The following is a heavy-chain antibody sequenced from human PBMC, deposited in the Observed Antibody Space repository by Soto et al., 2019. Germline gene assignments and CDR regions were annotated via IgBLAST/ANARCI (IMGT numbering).Heavy chain of an antibody. CDR3: ARDGDAALDPFDY. V-gene: IGHV3-21*01. D-gene: IGHD6-25*01. Sequence: GGSLRLSCAASGFTFSSYWVHWVRQVPGKGLVWVSSISSSSYIYYADSVKGRFTISRDNAKNSLYLQMNSLRAEDTAVYYCARDGDAALDPFDYWGQGTLVTVSS. J-gene: IGHJ4*02. CDR1: GFTFSSYW. CDR2: ISSSSYI.